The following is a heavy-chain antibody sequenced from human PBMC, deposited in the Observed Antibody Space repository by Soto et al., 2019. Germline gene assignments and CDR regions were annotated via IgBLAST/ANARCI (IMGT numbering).Heavy chain of an antibody. CDR3: AKDLYGDYGGVDY. J-gene: IGHJ4*02. CDR1: GFTFSTYA. V-gene: IGHV3-23*01. Sequence: EVQLFDSGGGLVQPGGSLRLSCAASGFTFSTYAMIWVRQAPGKGLEWGSTITGSGISTYYPDCVKGLFTICRDNSKNTLSLQMNTLRAEDTAVYYCAKDLYGDYGGVDYWGEGTLVTVSS. D-gene: IGHD4-17*01. CDR2: ITGSGIST.